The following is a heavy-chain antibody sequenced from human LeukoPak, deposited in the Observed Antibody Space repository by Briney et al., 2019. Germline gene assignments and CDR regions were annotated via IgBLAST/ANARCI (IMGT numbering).Heavy chain of an antibody. D-gene: IGHD6-25*01. CDR3: ATSGSDSSGYYYYMDV. CDR1: GYTLTELS. V-gene: IGHV1-24*01. CDR2: FDHEDGET. J-gene: IGHJ6*03. Sequence: GASVKVPCKVSGYTLTELSMHWVRQAPGKGLEWMGGFDHEDGETIYAQKFQGRVTMTEDTSTDTAYMELRSLRSEDTAVYYCATSGSDSSGYYYYMDVWGKGTTVTVSS.